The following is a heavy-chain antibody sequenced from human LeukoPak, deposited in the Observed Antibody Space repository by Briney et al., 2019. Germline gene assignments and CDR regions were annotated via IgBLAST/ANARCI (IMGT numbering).Heavy chain of an antibody. D-gene: IGHD1-14*01. Sequence: GSLRLSCAASEFAFSNYAMNWVRQAPGKGLEWVSGISGGGGSTYYADSVKGRFTISRDNSKNTLYLQMDSLRAEDTALYYCAKGSGINHYHWIDPWGQGTLVTVSS. CDR3: AKGSGINHYHWIDP. CDR2: ISGGGGST. V-gene: IGHV3-23*01. J-gene: IGHJ5*02. CDR1: EFAFSNYA.